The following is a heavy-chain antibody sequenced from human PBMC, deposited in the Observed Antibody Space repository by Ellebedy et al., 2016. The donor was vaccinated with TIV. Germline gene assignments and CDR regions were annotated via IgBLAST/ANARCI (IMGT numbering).Heavy chain of an antibody. D-gene: IGHD3-3*01. Sequence: GESLKISXAASGFTFSDYYMSWIRQAPGKGLEWVSYISSSGSTIYYADSVKGRFTISRDNAKNSLYLQMNSLRAGDTAVYYCARVDYDFWSGYVYYFDYWGQGTLVTVSS. V-gene: IGHV3-11*01. CDR1: GFTFSDYY. CDR3: ARVDYDFWSGYVYYFDY. J-gene: IGHJ4*02. CDR2: ISSSGSTI.